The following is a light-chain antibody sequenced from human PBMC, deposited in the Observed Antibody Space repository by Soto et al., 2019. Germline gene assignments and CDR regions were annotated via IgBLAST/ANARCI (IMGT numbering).Light chain of an antibody. CDR1: SNDVGGYNY. CDR3: CSYAGRDTLYV. J-gene: IGLJ1*01. CDR2: DVS. Sequence: PPPPLSGSPGQFVTLSCPGTSNDVGGYNYVSWYQQHPGKVPKLMLYDVSKRPSGVPDRFSGSKSGNTASLTISGLQAENEADYYCCSYAGRDTLYVFGSGTTVTVL. V-gene: IGLV2-11*01.